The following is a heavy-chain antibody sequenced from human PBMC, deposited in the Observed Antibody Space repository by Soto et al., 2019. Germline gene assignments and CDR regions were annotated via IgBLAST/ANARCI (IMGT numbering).Heavy chain of an antibody. V-gene: IGHV1-24*01. J-gene: IGHJ4*02. Sequence: ASVKVSCKVSGYTLTDLSMHWVRQAPGKGLEWMGGFDPEDGETIYAQKFQGRVTMTEDTSTDTAYMELSSLRSEDTAVYYCAPAGYSSGFGDYWGQGTLVTVSS. CDR2: FDPEDGET. CDR1: GYTLTDLS. D-gene: IGHD6-19*01. CDR3: APAGYSSGFGDY.